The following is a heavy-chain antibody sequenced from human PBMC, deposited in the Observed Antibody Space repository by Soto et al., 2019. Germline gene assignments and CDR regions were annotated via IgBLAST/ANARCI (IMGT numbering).Heavy chain of an antibody. J-gene: IGHJ2*01. Sequence: QVQVVESGGGVVQPGRSLRLSCAASGFTFSSYGMHWVRQAPGKGLEWVAVIWYDGSNKYYADSVKGRFTISRDNSKNTLYLQMNSLRAEDTAVYYCARDYDSSGYPRWYFDLWGRGTLVTVSS. V-gene: IGHV3-33*01. D-gene: IGHD3-22*01. CDR2: IWYDGSNK. CDR1: GFTFSSYG. CDR3: ARDYDSSGYPRWYFDL.